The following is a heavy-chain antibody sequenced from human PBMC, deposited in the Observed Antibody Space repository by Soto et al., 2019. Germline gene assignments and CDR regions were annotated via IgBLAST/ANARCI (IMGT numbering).Heavy chain of an antibody. CDR1: GGSISSYY. CDR2: IYYSGST. J-gene: IGHJ2*01. Sequence: QVQLQESGPGLVKPSETLSLTCTVSGGSISSYYWSWIRQPPGKGLEWIGYIYYSGSTNYNPSLKSRVTLSVDTSKNQFSLKLSSVTAADTAVYYCARGRGYGDYYPYWYFALWGRGTLVTVSS. V-gene: IGHV4-59*01. CDR3: ARGRGYGDYYPYWYFAL. D-gene: IGHD4-17*01.